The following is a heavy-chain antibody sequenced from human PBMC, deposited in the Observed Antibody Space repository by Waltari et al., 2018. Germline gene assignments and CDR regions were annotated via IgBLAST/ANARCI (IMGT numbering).Heavy chain of an antibody. D-gene: IGHD5-12*01. CDR1: GLSITTYY. Sequence: QVQLQQSGPGRVKPSETLSLICNVSGLSITTYYWSWIRQSPGKPLEWIWYVYYTGAAKYIPAFGSRVTMSVGTSKSQFSLKLTSVRAADTAMYYCARRGGNSGHDSQDYWGQGTLSPSPQ. J-gene: IGHJ4*02. CDR2: VYYTGAA. V-gene: IGHV4-59*01. CDR3: ARRGGNSGHDSQDY.